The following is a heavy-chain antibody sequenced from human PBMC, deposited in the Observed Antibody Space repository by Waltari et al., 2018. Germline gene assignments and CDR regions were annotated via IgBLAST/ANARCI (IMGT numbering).Heavy chain of an antibody. CDR3: ARKSSYDDVWGSYRSYYFDY. CDR1: GFTFSSYA. D-gene: IGHD3-16*02. Sequence: QVQLVESGGGVVQPGRSLRLSCAASGFTFSSYAMHWVRQAPGKGLEWVAVISYDGSNKRYADSVKGRFTISRDNSKNTLYLQMNSLRAEDTAVYYCARKSSYDDVWGSYRSYYFDYWGQGTLVTVSS. CDR2: ISYDGSNK. V-gene: IGHV3-30*01. J-gene: IGHJ4*02.